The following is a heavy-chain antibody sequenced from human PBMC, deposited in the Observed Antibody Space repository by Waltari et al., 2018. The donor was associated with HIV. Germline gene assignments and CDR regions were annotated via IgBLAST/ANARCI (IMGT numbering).Heavy chain of an antibody. Sequence: EVQLVESGGGLVQPGESLKLSCAASGFAFSGSAIHWVRQASGKGLNGVAQIRSRANNYATAYAASVKGRFTISRDDSKNTAYLQMNSLKTEDTAVYYCTRQGSMFGEDYWGQGALVTVTS. V-gene: IGHV3-73*02. CDR1: GFAFSGSA. J-gene: IGHJ4*02. CDR2: IRSRANNYAT. CDR3: TRQGSMFGEDY. D-gene: IGHD3-3*01.